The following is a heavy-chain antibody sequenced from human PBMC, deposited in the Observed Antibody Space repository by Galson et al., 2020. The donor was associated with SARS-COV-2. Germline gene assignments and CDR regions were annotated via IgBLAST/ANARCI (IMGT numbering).Heavy chain of an antibody. J-gene: IGHJ4*02. CDR3: TTGIMITFGGVIVMPSGPFDY. D-gene: IGHD3-16*02. V-gene: IGHV3-15*01. Sequence: GGSLRLSCAASGFTFSNAWMSWVRQAPGKGLEWVGRIKSKTDGGTTDYAAPVKGRFTISRDDSKNTLYLQMNSLKTEDTAVYYCTTGIMITFGGVIVMPSGPFDYWGQGTLVTVSS. CDR1: GFTFSNAW. CDR2: IKSKTDGGTT.